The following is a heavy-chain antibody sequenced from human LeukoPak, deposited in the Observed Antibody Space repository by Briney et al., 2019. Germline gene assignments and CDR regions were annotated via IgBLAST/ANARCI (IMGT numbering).Heavy chain of an antibody. D-gene: IGHD6-19*01. CDR1: GYTFTSYY. V-gene: IGHV1-46*01. Sequence: ASVKVSCKASGYTFTSYYMHWVRQAPGQGLEWMGIINPSGGSTSYAQKFQGRVTMTRDTSTSTVYMGLSSLRSEDTAVYYCAGRPKPGIAVAVTDYWGQGTLVTVSS. CDR2: INPSGGST. J-gene: IGHJ4*02. CDR3: AGRPKPGIAVAVTDY.